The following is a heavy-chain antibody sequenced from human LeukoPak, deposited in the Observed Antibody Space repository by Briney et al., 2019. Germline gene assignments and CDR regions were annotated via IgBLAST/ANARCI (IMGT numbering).Heavy chain of an antibody. V-gene: IGHV1-69*05. J-gene: IGHJ6*03. D-gene: IGHD5-12*01. CDR2: IIPIFGTA. Sequence: SVKVSCKASGGTFSSYAISWVRQAPGQGLEWMGGIIPIFGTANYAQKFQGRVTITTDESTSTAYMELSSLRSEDTAVYYCASVATNPFYYYYYYMDVWGKGTTVTVSS. CDR3: ASVATNPFYYYYYYMDV. CDR1: GGTFSSYA.